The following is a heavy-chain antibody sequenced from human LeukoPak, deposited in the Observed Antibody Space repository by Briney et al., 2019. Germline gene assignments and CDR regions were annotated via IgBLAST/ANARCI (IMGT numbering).Heavy chain of an antibody. CDR2: INPNSGGT. J-gene: IGHJ4*02. CDR3: ASLTRRSGNYFDY. D-gene: IGHD1-1*01. CDR1: GYTFTGYY. V-gene: IGHV1-2*06. Sequence: ASVKVSCKASGYTFTGYYMHWVRQAPGQGLEWMGRINPNSGGTNYAQKFQGRVTMTRDTSISTAYMELSRLRSDDTAVYYCASLTRRSGNYFDYWGQGTLVTVSS.